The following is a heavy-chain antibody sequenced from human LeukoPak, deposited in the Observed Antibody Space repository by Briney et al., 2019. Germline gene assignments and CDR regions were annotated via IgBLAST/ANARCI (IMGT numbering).Heavy chain of an antibody. CDR2: IYYSGST. Sequence: SETLSLICTVSGGSISSSSYYWGWIRQPPGKGLEWIGSIYYSGSTYYNPSLKSRVTISVDTSKNQFSLKLSSVTAADTAVYYCAGAGENAAFDIWGQGTMVTVSS. CDR1: GGSISSSSYY. CDR3: AGAGENAAFDI. J-gene: IGHJ3*02. D-gene: IGHD7-27*01. V-gene: IGHV4-39*01.